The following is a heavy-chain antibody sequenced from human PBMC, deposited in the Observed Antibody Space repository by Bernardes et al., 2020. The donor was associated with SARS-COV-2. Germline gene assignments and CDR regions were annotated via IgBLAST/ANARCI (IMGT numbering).Heavy chain of an antibody. D-gene: IGHD6-19*01. CDR1: NGSMTSSY. V-gene: IGHV4-4*09. CDR2: IYTTGST. CDR3: ARGPVAGTYSTYYYYYYGMDV. J-gene: IGHJ6*02. Sequence: SETLSLTCTVSNGSMTSSYWNWVRQAPGKGLEWLGHIYTTGSTTYNPSLQRRLSLSIDTSSNHVFLSLNSVTAADTAVYYCARGPVAGTYSTYYYYYYGMDVWGQGTTVTVSS.